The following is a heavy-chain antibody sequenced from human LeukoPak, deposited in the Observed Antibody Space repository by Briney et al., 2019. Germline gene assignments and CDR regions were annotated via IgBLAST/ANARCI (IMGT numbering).Heavy chain of an antibody. Sequence: PSQTLSLTCTVSGGSISSGGYYWSWIRRPPGKGLEWIGYIYHSGSTYYNPSLKSRVTISVGRSKNQFSLKLSSVTAADTAVYYCARGVGGTGGPTVPDYWGQGTLVTVSS. CDR2: IYHSGST. CDR3: ARGVGGTGGPTVPDY. V-gene: IGHV4-30-2*01. J-gene: IGHJ4*02. CDR1: GGSISSGGYY. D-gene: IGHD3-16*01.